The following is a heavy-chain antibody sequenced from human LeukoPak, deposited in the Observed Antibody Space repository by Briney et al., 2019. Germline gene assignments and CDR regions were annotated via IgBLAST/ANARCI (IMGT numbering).Heavy chain of an antibody. CDR3: ARAGTRVVTADYYYYYMDV. V-gene: IGHV4-4*07. Sequence: PSETLSLTCTVSGGSISSYYWSWIRQPAGKGLEWIGRIYTSGITDYNPSLKSRVSISIDTSKNQFSLKLNSVTAADTAVYYCARAGTRVVTADYYYYYMDVWGKGTTVTVSS. J-gene: IGHJ6*03. CDR2: IYTSGIT. D-gene: IGHD4-23*01. CDR1: GGSISSYY.